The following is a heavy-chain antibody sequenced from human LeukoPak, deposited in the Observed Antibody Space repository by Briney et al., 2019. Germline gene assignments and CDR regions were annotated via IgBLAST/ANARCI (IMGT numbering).Heavy chain of an antibody. D-gene: IGHD3-22*01. Sequence: GGSLRLSCAASGFTFSSYDMHWVRQATGKGLEWVSAIGTAGDTYYPGSVKGRFTISRDNAKNSLYLQMNSLRAEDTAVYYCARVWGDSSGYYYFDYWGQGTLVTVSS. V-gene: IGHV3-13*01. CDR3: ARVWGDSSGYYYFDY. CDR2: IGTAGDT. J-gene: IGHJ4*02. CDR1: GFTFSSYD.